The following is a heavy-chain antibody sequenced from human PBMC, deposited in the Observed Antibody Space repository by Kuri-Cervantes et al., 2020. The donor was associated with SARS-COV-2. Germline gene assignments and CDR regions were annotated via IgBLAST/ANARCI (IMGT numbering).Heavy chain of an antibody. V-gene: IGHV3-30*18. CDR3: AKAYDPYGMGV. D-gene: IGHD5-12*01. CDR2: ISYDGSNK. CDR1: GFTFSSYG. J-gene: IGHJ6*02. Sequence: GGSLRLSCAASGFTFSSYGMHWVRQAPGKGLEWVAVISYDGSNKYYADSVKGRFTISRDNSKNTLYLQMNSLRAEDTAVYYCAKAYDPYGMGVWGQGTTVTVSS.